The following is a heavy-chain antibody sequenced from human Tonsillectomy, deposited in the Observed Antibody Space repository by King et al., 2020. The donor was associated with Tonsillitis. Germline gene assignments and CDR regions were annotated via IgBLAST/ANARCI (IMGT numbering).Heavy chain of an antibody. J-gene: IGHJ4*02. Sequence: VQLVESGGGLVQPGGSLRLSCAASGFTFSSYAMSWVRQAPGKGLEWVSAISGSGGSTYYADSVKGRFTIPRDNSKNTLYLQMNSLRAEDTAVYYCAKEPLSYCGGDCYSYYFDYWGQGTLVTVSS. V-gene: IGHV3-23*04. CDR3: AKEPLSYCGGDCYSYYFDY. CDR1: GFTFSSYA. D-gene: IGHD2-21*02. CDR2: ISGSGGST.